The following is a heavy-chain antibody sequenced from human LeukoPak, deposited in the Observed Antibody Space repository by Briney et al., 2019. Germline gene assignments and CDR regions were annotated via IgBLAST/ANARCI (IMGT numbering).Heavy chain of an antibody. J-gene: IGHJ3*02. V-gene: IGHV3-23*01. D-gene: IGHD1-26*01. CDR2: ISGSGGST. CDR3: ARGGSYLSAFDI. Sequence: GGSPRLSCAASGFTFSSYAMSGVRQAPGKGLEWVSAISGSGGSTYYADSVKGRFTISRDNSKNTLYLQMNSLSAEETAVYYCARGGSYLSAFDIWGQGTMVTVSS. CDR1: GFTFSSYA.